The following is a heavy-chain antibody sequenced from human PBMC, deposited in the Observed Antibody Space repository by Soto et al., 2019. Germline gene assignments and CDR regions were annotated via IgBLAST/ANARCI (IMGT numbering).Heavy chain of an antibody. CDR1: GYTFTSYG. D-gene: IGHD3-22*01. CDR2: ISAYNGNT. CDR3: ARARTPSMIVVPIQERRFHY. V-gene: IGHV1-18*04. Sequence: QVQLVQSGAEVKKPGASVKVSCKASGYTFTSYGISWVRQAPGQGLEWMGWISAYNGNTNYAQKLQGRDTMTTDTPTSTASMELRSLRSDDTAVYYCARARTPSMIVVPIQERRFHYWGQGNLVTVSS. J-gene: IGHJ4*02.